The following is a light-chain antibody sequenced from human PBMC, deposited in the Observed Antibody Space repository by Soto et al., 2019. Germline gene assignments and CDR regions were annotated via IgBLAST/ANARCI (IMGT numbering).Light chain of an antibody. CDR1: QSVSRSY. J-gene: IGKJ3*01. CDR2: GAS. CDR3: QQYGSSQGFT. V-gene: IGKV3-20*01. Sequence: EIVLTQSPGTLSLSPGERATLSCRASQSVSRSYLAWYQQKPGQAPRLLIYGASSRATGIPDRFSGSGSGTDFTLTISRLEPEDFAVYYCQQYGSSQGFTFGPGTKVDIK.